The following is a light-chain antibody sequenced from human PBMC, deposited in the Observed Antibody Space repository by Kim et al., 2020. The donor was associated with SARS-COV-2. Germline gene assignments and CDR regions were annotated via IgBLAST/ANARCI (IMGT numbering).Light chain of an antibody. CDR1: SSNIGNNY. CDR2: DNN. J-gene: IGLJ1*01. CDR3: GTWDNSLSAYV. V-gene: IGLV1-51*01. Sequence: QSVLTQPPSVSAAPGQKVTISCSGSSSNIGNNYVYWYQQLPGTAPKLLIYDNNKRPSGIPDRFSGSKSGTSASLGISGLRTGDEADYYCGTWDNSLSAYVFGTGTKVTVL.